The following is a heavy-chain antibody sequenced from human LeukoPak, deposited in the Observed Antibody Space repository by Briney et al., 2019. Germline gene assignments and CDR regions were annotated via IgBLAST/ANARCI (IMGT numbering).Heavy chain of an antibody. CDR2: IYHRGST. V-gene: IGHV4-30-2*01. CDR3: ARASLSGGMNY. CDR1: GGSISSGGYS. Sequence: PSETLSLTCAVSGGSISSGGYSWSWIRQPPGKGLEWIGYIYHRGSTYYNPSLKSRVTISVDRSKNQFSLKLSSVTAADTAVYYCARASLSGGMNYWGQGTLVTVSS. J-gene: IGHJ4*02. D-gene: IGHD2-15*01.